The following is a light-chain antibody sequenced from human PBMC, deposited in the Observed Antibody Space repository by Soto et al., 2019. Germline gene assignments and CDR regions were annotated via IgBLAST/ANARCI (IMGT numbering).Light chain of an antibody. J-gene: IGKJ1*01. CDR1: QSVGSIY. CDR2: GAS. Sequence: DIVLTQSPGTLSLSPGERATLSCRASQSVGSIYLAWYQQKPGQAPRLLIHGASNRASGIPDRFSGSGSGTDFTLTISRLEPEDFAVYYCQQYGSSPRTFGQGTKEEIK. CDR3: QQYGSSPRT. V-gene: IGKV3-20*01.